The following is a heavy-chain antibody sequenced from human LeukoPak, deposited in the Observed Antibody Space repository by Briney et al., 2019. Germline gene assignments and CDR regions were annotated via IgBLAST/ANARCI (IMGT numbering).Heavy chain of an antibody. D-gene: IGHD6-13*01. CDR3: ARDSSNKPFDY. V-gene: IGHV1-2*02. CDR1: GYTFTDYY. J-gene: IGHJ4*02. CDR2: INPKSGDA. Sequence: GASVKVSCKASGYTFTDYYIHWVRQAPGQGLEWVGWINPKSGDANFAQKFQGRVTMTRDTSISTAYMEVSRLASDGTAVYYCARDSSNKPFDYWGQGTLVTVSS.